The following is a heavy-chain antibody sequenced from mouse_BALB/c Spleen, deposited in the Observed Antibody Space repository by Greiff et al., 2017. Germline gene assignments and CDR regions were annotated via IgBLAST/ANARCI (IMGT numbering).Heavy chain of an antibody. J-gene: IGHJ3*01. CDR3: TRNGNYVLAWFAY. CDR1: GYTFTDYE. D-gene: IGHD2-1*01. V-gene: IGHV1-15*01. CDR2: IDPETGGT. Sequence: QVQLQQSGAELVRPGASVTLSCKASGYTFTDYEMHWVKQTPVHGLEWIGAIDPETGGTAYNQKFKGKATLTADKSSSTAYMELRSLTSEDSAVYYCTRNGNYVLAWFAYWGQGTLVTVSA.